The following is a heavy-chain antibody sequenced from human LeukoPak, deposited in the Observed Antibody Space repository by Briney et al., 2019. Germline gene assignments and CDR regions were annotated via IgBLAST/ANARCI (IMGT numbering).Heavy chain of an antibody. CDR1: GFTFSSYS. D-gene: IGHD2-15*01. Sequence: GGFLRLSCAASGFTFSSYSMNWVRQAPGKGLEWVSSISSSSTYIYYADSVKGRFTISRDNAKNSLYLQMNSLRTEDTALYYCAKVRSSVAATPFDYWGQGTLVTVSS. CDR3: AKVRSSVAATPFDY. CDR2: ISSSSTYI. J-gene: IGHJ4*02. V-gene: IGHV3-21*04.